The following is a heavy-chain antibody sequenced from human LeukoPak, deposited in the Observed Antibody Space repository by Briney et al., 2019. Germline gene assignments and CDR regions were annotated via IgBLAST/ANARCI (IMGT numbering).Heavy chain of an antibody. CDR3: AKTLPYRSTSCPCYFDY. J-gene: IGHJ4*02. Sequence: PGGSLRLSCAASGFTFSSYAMSWVRQAPGKGLEWVSAISGSGGSTYYADSVKGRFTISRDNSKNTLYLQMNSLRAEDTAVYYCAKTLPYRSTSCPCYFDYWGQGTLVTVSS. CDR2: ISGSGGST. V-gene: IGHV3-23*01. CDR1: GFTFSSYA. D-gene: IGHD2-2*01.